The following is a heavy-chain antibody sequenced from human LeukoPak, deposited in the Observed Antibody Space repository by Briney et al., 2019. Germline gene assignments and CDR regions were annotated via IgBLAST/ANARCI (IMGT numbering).Heavy chain of an antibody. V-gene: IGHV3-30*07. Sequence: GGSLRLSCAASGFTFSSYAMHWVRQAPGKGLEWVAVISYDGSSKYYADSVKGRFTISRDNSKNTLYLQMNSLRAEDTAVYYCARDTGYSSSPPGDVWGKGTTVTVSS. D-gene: IGHD6-6*01. J-gene: IGHJ6*04. CDR2: ISYDGSSK. CDR3: ARDTGYSSSPPGDV. CDR1: GFTFSSYA.